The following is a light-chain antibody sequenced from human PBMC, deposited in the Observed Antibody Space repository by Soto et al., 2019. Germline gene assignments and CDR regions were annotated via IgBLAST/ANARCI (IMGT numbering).Light chain of an antibody. CDR2: GAS. Sequence: EIVLTQSPGTLSSSPGERATLSCRASQSVSSNYLAWYQRKPGQAPRLLIYGASNRATDIPYRFIGSGSGTDFPRTITRLEPDDFARYYGQQYGGSAPTFGQGTKVEIK. CDR3: QQYGGSAPT. V-gene: IGKV3-20*01. J-gene: IGKJ1*01. CDR1: QSVSSNY.